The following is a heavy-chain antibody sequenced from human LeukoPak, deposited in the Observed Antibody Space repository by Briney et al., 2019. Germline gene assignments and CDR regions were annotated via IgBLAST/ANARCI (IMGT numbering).Heavy chain of an antibody. CDR1: VGSFSGYY. D-gene: IGHD4-17*01. Sequence: PSEPLTLTCAVYVGSFSGYYWRWIRQPPGKGLEWFGEINHSGSTNYNPSIKSRVTISVDRSKNQFSLKLSSVTAADTAVHYCARDGYGDYGGGPRVWFDPWGQGTLVTVSS. CDR3: ARDGYGDYGGGPRVWFDP. CDR2: INHSGST. J-gene: IGHJ5*02. V-gene: IGHV4-34*01.